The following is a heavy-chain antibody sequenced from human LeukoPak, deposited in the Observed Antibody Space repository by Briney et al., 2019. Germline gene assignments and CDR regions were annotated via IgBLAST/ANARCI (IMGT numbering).Heavy chain of an antibody. CDR3: AREHYDFWSGYYGY. D-gene: IGHD3-3*01. V-gene: IGHV3-7*01. CDR2: IKQDGSEK. Sequence: PGGSLRLSCAASGFTFSNYWMSWVRQAPGKGLEWVANIKQDGSEKYYVDSVKGRFTISRDNAKNSLYLQMNGLRAEDTAVYYCAREHYDFWSGYYGYWGQGTLVTVSS. CDR1: GFTFSNYW. J-gene: IGHJ4*02.